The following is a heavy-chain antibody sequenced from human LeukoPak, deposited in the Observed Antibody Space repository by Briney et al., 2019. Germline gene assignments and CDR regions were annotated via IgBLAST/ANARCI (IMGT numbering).Heavy chain of an antibody. J-gene: IGHJ4*02. CDR2: IDTYSGNT. V-gene: IGHV1-18*01. D-gene: IGHD3-10*01. Sequence: GALVKVSCKASGYTFTTYGITWVRQAPGQGLEWMGWIDTYSGNTNYAQKVQGRVTMTTDTSTSTAYMELRSLRSDDTAVYYCARVHPSGSYHKYWGQGTLVTVSS. CDR1: GYTFTTYG. CDR3: ARVHPSGSYHKY.